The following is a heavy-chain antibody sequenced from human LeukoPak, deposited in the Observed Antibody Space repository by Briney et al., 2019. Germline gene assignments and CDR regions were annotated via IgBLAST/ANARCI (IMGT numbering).Heavy chain of an antibody. V-gene: IGHV4-39*01. Sequence: SETLSLTCTVSGGSISSTTYSWAWIRQPPGKGLEWIGSIYYSGSTYYNPSLQSRVTMSVDASKNQFSLKLSSVTAADTALYYCARHYMTTVTSRFAFDTWGQGPMVTVSS. J-gene: IGHJ3*02. CDR1: GGSISSTTYS. D-gene: IGHD4-17*01. CDR3: ARHYMTTVTSRFAFDT. CDR2: IYYSGST.